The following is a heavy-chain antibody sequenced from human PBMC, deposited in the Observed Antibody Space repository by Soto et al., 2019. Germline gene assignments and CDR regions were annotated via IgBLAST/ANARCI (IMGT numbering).Heavy chain of an antibody. J-gene: IGHJ4*02. CDR2: INHSGST. Sequence: SETLSLTCAVYGGSFSGYYWSGIRQPPGKGLEWIGEINHSGSTNYNPSLKSRVTISVDTSKNQFSLKLSSVTAADTAVYYCARGYGSGSYRRVPFDYWGQGTLVTVYS. V-gene: IGHV4-34*01. CDR3: ARGYGSGSYRRVPFDY. D-gene: IGHD3-10*01. CDR1: GGSFSGYY.